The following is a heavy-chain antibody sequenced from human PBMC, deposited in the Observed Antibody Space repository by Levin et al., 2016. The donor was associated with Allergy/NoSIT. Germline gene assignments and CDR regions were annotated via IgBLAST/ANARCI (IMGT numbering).Heavy chain of an antibody. CDR3: ARASMVRGPYNWFDP. V-gene: IGHV4-30-2*01. CDR2: IYHSGST. Sequence: WIRQPPGKGLEWIEYIYHSGSTYYNPSLKSRVTISVDRSKNQFSLKLSSVTAADTAVYYCARASMVRGPYNWFDPWGQGTLVTVSS. J-gene: IGHJ5*02. D-gene: IGHD3-10*01.